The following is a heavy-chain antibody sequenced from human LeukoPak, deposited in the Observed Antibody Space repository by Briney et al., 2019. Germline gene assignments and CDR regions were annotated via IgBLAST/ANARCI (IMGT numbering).Heavy chain of an antibody. V-gene: IGHV3-23*01. D-gene: IGHD1-26*01. CDR3: TKAPGTLGVKGYFDY. Sequence: GGSLRLSCAASGFTFSSYAMSWVRQAPGKGLEWVSSISGSGGSTYYADSVKGRFTISRDNSKNTLYLQMNSLRAEDTALYYCTKAPGTLGVKGYFDYWGQGTLVTVSS. CDR1: GFTFSSYA. CDR2: ISGSGGST. J-gene: IGHJ4*02.